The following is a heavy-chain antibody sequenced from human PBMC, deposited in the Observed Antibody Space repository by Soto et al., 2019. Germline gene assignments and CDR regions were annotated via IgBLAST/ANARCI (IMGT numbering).Heavy chain of an antibody. Sequence: PSETLSLTCTVSGGSISSTSYYWAWIRQPPGKGLEWIGSFYYSGSTYYNPSLKSRVSISVDTSENQFSLKLSSVTAADTAVYYCARQVVDGTVAGTGSFDSWGQGTLVTVSS. CDR2: FYYSGST. V-gene: IGHV4-39*01. D-gene: IGHD6-19*01. CDR1: GGSISSTSYY. J-gene: IGHJ4*02. CDR3: ARQVVDGTVAGTGSFDS.